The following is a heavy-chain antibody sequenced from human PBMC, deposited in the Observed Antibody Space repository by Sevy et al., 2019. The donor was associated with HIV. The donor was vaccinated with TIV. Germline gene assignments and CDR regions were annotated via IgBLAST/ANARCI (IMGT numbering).Heavy chain of an antibody. CDR1: GGSMTGYY. CDR3: ARGRDGHNYSSDY. V-gene: IGHV4-59*01. D-gene: IGHD2-21*01. J-gene: IGHJ4*02. CDR2: VHYSGRT. Sequence: SETLSLTCTVSGGSMTGYYWSWIRQSPEKGLEYIGYVHYSGRTNYTPSFKSRVTISVDTAKNQFSLKVTPVTAADTAVYYCARGRDGHNYSSDYWGQGTLVTVSS.